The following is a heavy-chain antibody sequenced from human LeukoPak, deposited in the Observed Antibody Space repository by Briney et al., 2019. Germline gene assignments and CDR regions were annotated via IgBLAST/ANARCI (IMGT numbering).Heavy chain of an antibody. CDR1: GYTFTSYA. D-gene: IGHD3-22*01. J-gene: IGHJ4*02. Sequence: ASVKVSSKASGYTFTSYAMNGVRQAPGQGLEWMGWINTNTGNPTYAQGFTGRFVFSLDTSVSTAYLQICSLKAEDTAVYYCARVSYDSSGYYPFDYWGQGTLVTVSS. V-gene: IGHV7-4-1*01. CDR2: INTNTGNP. CDR3: ARVSYDSSGYYPFDY.